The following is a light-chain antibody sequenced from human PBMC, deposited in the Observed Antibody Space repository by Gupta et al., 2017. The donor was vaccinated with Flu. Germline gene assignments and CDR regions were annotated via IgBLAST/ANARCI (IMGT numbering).Light chain of an antibody. CDR3: HQYGSSLGT. CDR2: DAS. Sequence: TLPTSPGERVTLSCGASQSVGSDYLAWYQQKPGQPPRLLIYDASSRATGIPDRFSGSGSGTHFTLTISRLDPEDFALYFCHQYGSSLGTFGQGTKLEIK. J-gene: IGKJ2*01. CDR1: QSVGSDY. V-gene: IGKV3D-20*01.